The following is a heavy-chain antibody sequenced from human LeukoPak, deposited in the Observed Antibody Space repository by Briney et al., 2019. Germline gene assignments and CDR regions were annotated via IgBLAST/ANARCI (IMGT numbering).Heavy chain of an antibody. J-gene: IGHJ4*02. V-gene: IGHV4-59*01. D-gene: IGHD2-2*01. CDR1: GGSISSYY. CDR2: IYYSGST. Sequence: SETLSLTCPVSGGSISSYYWSWIRQPPGKGLEWIGYIYYSGSTNYNPSLKSRVTISVDTSKNQFSLKLSSVTATDTAVYYYARVWCSSTSCPDYWGQGTLVTVSS. CDR3: ARVWCSSTSCPDY.